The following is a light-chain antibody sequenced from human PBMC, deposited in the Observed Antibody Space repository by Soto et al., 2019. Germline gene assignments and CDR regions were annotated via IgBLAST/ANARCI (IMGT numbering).Light chain of an antibody. J-gene: IGLJ2*01. CDR2: GNS. CDR1: SSNIGAGYD. CDR3: QSYDSSLSAYVV. V-gene: IGLV1-40*01. Sequence: QAVVTQPPSVSGAPGQRVTISCTGSSSNIGAGYDVHWYQQLPGTAPKLLIYGNSNRPSGVPDRFSGSKSGTSASLAITGLQAEDEADYHCQSYDSSLSAYVVFGGGTQLTVL.